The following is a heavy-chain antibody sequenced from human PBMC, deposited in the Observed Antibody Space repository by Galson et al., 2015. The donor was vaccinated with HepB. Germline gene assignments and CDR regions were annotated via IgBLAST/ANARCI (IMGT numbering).Heavy chain of an antibody. V-gene: IGHV3-23*01. CDR3: AKDSNGYGSGSYYPDYYGMDV. Sequence: SLRLSCAASGFTFSSYAMSWVRQAPGKGLEWVSAISGSGGSTYYADSVKGRFTISRDSSKNTLYLQMNSLRAEDTAVYYCAKDSNGYGSGSYYPDYYGMDVWGQGTTVTVSS. CDR2: ISGSGGST. D-gene: IGHD3-10*01. J-gene: IGHJ6*02. CDR1: GFTFSSYA.